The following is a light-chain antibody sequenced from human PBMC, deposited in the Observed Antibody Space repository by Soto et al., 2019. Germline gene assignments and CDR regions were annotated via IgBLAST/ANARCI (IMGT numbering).Light chain of an antibody. Sequence: QSALTQPAFVSASPGQSITISCSGTSSDTGDYNFVSWYQQYPGKAPKLLISAVTNRPSGVSDRFAGSQSGNTASLTISGLQAEDEADDFCCSYTSSYTWVFGGGAKLTVL. CDR2: AVT. CDR1: SSDTGDYNF. J-gene: IGLJ3*02. CDR3: CSYTSSYTWV. V-gene: IGLV2-14*01.